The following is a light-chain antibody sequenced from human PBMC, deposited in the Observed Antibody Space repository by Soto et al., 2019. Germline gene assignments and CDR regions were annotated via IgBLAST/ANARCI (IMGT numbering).Light chain of an antibody. V-gene: IGKV3-20*01. Sequence: EIVLTQSPGTLSLSPGERATLSCRASQSITNSYLAWYQQKPGQAPRLVIYGASSRATGIPDRFSGSGSGTDFTLTISRLEPEDFAVYYCHQYGSSPATFGQGTKVDIK. CDR2: GAS. CDR3: HQYGSSPAT. J-gene: IGKJ1*01. CDR1: QSITNSY.